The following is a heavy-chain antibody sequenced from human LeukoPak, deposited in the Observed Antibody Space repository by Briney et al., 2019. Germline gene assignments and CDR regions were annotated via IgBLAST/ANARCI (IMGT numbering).Heavy chain of an antibody. V-gene: IGHV3-43D*03. D-gene: IGHD6-19*01. CDR2: ISWDGGST. J-gene: IGHJ4*02. CDR1: GFTFDDYA. Sequence: GGSLRLSCAASGFTFDDYAMHWVRQAPGKGLEWVSLISWDGGSTYYAVSVKGRFTISRDDSKNSLCLQMNSLRTEDTALYYCAKDKTVAGGFYYFDYWGQGTLVTVSS. CDR3: AKDKTVAGGFYYFDY.